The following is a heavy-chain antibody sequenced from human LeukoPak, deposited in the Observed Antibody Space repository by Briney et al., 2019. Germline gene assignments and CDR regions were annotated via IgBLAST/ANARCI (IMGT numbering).Heavy chain of an antibody. D-gene: IGHD1-26*01. CDR2: IKGDGSHT. CDR1: GFTFRDYW. J-gene: IGHJ5*01. CDR3: VRDWDHFDFDS. Sequence: PGGSLRLSCAASGFTFRDYWMHWIRQATGKGLVWVSRIKGDGSHTIYADSVKGRFTISRDNAKNTLYLQMKSLRVEDTALYYCVRDWDHFDFDSWGQGTLVTVSS. V-gene: IGHV3-74*01.